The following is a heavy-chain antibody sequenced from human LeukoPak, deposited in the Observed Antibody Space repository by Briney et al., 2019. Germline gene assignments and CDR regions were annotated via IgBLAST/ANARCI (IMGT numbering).Heavy chain of an antibody. CDR3: ARIKLGAYFDL. Sequence: SETLSLTCTVSGGSISSYYWSWIRQPAGKGVEWIGYVYNSGDTGKNPSLKSRVTILLDTSKNQCSLKLTSVSAADTAVYYCARIKLGAYFDLWGRGTLVTVSS. J-gene: IGHJ2*01. CDR2: VYNSGDT. D-gene: IGHD3-16*01. V-gene: IGHV4-59*08. CDR1: GGSISSYY.